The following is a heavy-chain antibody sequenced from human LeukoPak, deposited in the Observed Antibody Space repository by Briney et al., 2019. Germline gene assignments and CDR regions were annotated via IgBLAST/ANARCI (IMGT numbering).Heavy chain of an antibody. V-gene: IGHV3-49*04. CDR2: IRSKAYGGTT. Sequence: GGSLRLSCTASGFTFGDYAMSWVRQAPGKGLEWVGFIRSKAYGGTTEYAASVKGRFTISRDDSKSIAYLQMNSLETEDTAVYYCTRGPNPLLRYYGMDVWGQGTTVTVSS. CDR1: GFTFGDYA. CDR3: TRGPNPLLRYYGMDV. D-gene: IGHD1-26*01. J-gene: IGHJ6*02.